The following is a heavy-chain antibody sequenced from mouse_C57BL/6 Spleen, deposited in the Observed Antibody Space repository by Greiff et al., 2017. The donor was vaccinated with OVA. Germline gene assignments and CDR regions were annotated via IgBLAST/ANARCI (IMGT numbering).Heavy chain of an antibody. CDR1: GYTFTSYW. V-gene: IGHV1-55*01. D-gene: IGHD1-1*01. CDR2: IYPGSGST. J-gene: IGHJ1*03. Sequence: QVHVKQPGAELVKPGASVKMSCKASGYTFTSYWITWVKQRPGQGLEWIGDIYPGSGSTNYNEKFKSKATLTVDTSSSTAYMQLSSLTSEDSAVYYCARRGIYYGSSYGGDWYFDVWGTGTTVTVSS. CDR3: ARRGIYYGSSYGGDWYFDV.